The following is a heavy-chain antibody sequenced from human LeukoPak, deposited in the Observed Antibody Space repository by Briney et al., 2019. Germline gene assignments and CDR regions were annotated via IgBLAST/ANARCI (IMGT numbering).Heavy chain of an antibody. CDR2: INDNGST. CDR3: ARGDNYYASREFDY. J-gene: IGHJ4*02. CDR1: GGSFSGDY. V-gene: IGHV4-34*01. D-gene: IGHD3-22*01. Sequence: SETLSLTCAVYGGSFSGDYWSWIRQPAEKGLEWIGEINDNGSTNYNPSLKSRVTISVDTSKHQFSLKLSSVTAAGTAVYYCARGDNYYASREFDYWGQGTLVTVSS.